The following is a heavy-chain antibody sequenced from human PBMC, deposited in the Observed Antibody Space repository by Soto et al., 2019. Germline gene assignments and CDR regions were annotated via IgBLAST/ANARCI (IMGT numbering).Heavy chain of an antibody. J-gene: IGHJ6*04. D-gene: IGHD2-21*01. CDR3: VRVIAGGL. V-gene: IGHV3-7*01. CDR1: GFTFTSYW. CDR2: VNKDGIEK. Sequence: EVQVVESGGGLVQPGRSLRLSCAASGFTFTSYWMTWVRQAPGRGLEWVAGVNKDGIEKSYVDSVKGRFPISGDNAKKSPALQMNSMRADDTAVYYCVRVIAGGLWGKGTAVIVSS.